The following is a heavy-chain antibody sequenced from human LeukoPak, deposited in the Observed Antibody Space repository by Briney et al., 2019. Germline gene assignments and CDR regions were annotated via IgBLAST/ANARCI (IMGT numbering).Heavy chain of an antibody. CDR3: AYEGPSNNYYIDV. V-gene: IGHV3-53*01. CDR2: IFAGDRT. CDR1: GFSVTTNY. Sequence: PGGSLRLSCAASGFSVTTNYMSRVRQAPGEGLEWVSVIFAGDRTYYPDSVKGRFIISRDNSKNTLYLQMNSLRAEDTAIYYCAYEGPSNNYYIDVWGKGTTVTVSS. D-gene: IGHD3-3*01. J-gene: IGHJ6*03.